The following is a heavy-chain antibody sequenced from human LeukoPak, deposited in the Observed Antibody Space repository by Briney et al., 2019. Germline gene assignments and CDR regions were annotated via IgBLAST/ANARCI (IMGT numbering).Heavy chain of an antibody. Sequence: ASVKVSCKASGYTFTSYYMHWVRQVPGQGLEWMGIINPSGGSTSYAQKFQGRVTMTRDTSTSTVYMELSSLRSEDTAVYYCARDPGREYDVDTAMGSPPDWYFDLWGRGTLVTVSS. CDR2: INPSGGST. CDR1: GYTFTSYY. D-gene: IGHD5-18*01. V-gene: IGHV1-46*01. J-gene: IGHJ2*01. CDR3: ARDPGREYDVDTAMGSPPDWYFDL.